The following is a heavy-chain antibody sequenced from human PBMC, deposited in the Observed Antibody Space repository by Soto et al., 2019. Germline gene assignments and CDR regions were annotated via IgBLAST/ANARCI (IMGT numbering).Heavy chain of an antibody. CDR1: GYRFTNYG. Sequence: GESLKISCKCSGYRFTNYGITWVRQMPGKGQEWLGRVDPTDSYSNYSPSFQGHVTISADKSISTAYLQWISLKASDTAMYYSPTASYYNAGNYCTYHTAAMDVWGQGTSVTV. CDR3: PTASYYNAGNYCTYHTAAMDV. D-gene: IGHD3-10*01. CDR2: VDPTDSYS. J-gene: IGHJ6*02. V-gene: IGHV5-10-1*01.